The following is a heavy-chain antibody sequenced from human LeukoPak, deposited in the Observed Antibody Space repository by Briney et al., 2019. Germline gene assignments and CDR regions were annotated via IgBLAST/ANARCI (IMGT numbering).Heavy chain of an antibody. D-gene: IGHD5/OR15-5a*01. CDR2: TYYSGST. CDR1: GGSISGYY. J-gene: IGHJ4*02. CDR3: ARDHRVYGYFDY. Sequence: SETLSLTCTVSGGSISGYYWSWIRQSPGKGLEWIGYTYYSGSTNYNPSLKSRVTISIDTSKKQFSLKLSSVTAADTAVYYCARDHRVYGYFDYWGQGTLVTVSS. V-gene: IGHV4-59*01.